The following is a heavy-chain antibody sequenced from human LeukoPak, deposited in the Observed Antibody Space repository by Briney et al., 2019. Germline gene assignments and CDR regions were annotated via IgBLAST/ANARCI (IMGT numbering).Heavy chain of an antibody. J-gene: IGHJ6*03. Sequence: SETLSLTCAVSGGSISSSNWWGWVRQPPGKGLEWIGEIYHSGSTNYNPSLKSRVTISVDKSKNQFSLKLSSVTAADTAVYYCARTRIVVVPAATFYYYYYYMDVWGKGTTVTISS. D-gene: IGHD2-2*01. CDR1: GGSISSSNW. V-gene: IGHV4-4*02. CDR3: ARTRIVVVPAATFYYYYYYMDV. CDR2: IYHSGST.